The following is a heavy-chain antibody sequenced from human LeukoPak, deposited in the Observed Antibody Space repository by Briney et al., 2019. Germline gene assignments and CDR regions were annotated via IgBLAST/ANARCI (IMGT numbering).Heavy chain of an antibody. CDR1: GFTFSSYS. CDR2: ISSSSSYM. V-gene: IGHV3-21*01. D-gene: IGHD1-1*01. CDR3: ARDLPRTDGGAFDI. J-gene: IGHJ3*02. Sequence: GGSLRLSCAASGFTFSSYSMNWVRQAPGKGLEWVSSISSSSSYMYYADSVKGRFTISRDNAKNSLYLQMNSLRAEDTAVYYCARDLPRTDGGAFDIWGQGTMVTVSS.